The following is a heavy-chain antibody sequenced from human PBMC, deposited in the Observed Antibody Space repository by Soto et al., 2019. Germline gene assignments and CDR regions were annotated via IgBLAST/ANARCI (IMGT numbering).Heavy chain of an antibody. CDR1: GGSISSSSYY. Sequence: SETLSLTCTVSGGSISSSSYYWGWIRQPPGKGLEWIGSIYYSGSTYYNPSLKSRVTISVDTSKNQFSLKLSSVTAADTAVYYCASQAALGNCSSTSCWFYYYYYYMDVWGKGTTVTVSS. J-gene: IGHJ6*03. D-gene: IGHD2-2*01. CDR2: IYYSGST. CDR3: ASQAALGNCSSTSCWFYYYYYYMDV. V-gene: IGHV4-39*01.